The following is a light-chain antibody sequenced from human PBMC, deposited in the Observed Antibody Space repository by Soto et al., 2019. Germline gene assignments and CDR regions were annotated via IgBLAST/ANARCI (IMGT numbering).Light chain of an antibody. V-gene: IGKV1-6*01. CDR2: AAS. J-gene: IGKJ1*01. Sequence: ALQMTQSPSSLSASVGDRVTITCRASQDIRNGLGWYQQKPGKAPKLLIYAASGLQSGVPSRFSGSGSGRDFTLTISSLQPEDYATYYCLQEYSYPRTFGQGTQVEIK. CDR3: LQEYSYPRT. CDR1: QDIRNG.